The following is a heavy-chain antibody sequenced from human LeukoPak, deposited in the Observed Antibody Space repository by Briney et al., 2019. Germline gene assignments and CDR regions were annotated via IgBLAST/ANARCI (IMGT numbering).Heavy chain of an antibody. D-gene: IGHD1-26*01. Sequence: SQTLSLTCAGSGDSVSSNSASWNWIRQSPSRGLEWLGRTYYRSKWFSDYAVSVKSRTTFNPDTSKNQLSLQLNSVTPEDTAVYYCARGSGSYYAFDIWGQGTMVTVSS. V-gene: IGHV6-1*01. J-gene: IGHJ3*02. CDR3: ARGSGSYYAFDI. CDR1: GDSVSSNSAS. CDR2: TYYRSKWFS.